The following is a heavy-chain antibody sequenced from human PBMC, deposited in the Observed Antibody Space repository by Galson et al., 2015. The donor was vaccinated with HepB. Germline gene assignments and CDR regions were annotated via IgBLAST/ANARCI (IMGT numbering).Heavy chain of an antibody. V-gene: IGHV3-23*01. CDR1: VFTFSSCA. J-gene: IGHJ4*02. Sequence: SLRLSCAAPVFTFSSCAMTWVRQAAGKGLQWISSIGGYGFDTYYADSVKGRFTISRANSKNTVYLQMNSLRVDDTAVYFCAKGQPRTSIFGVVIMAWDYWGQGTLVTVSS. CDR3: AKGQPRTSIFGVVIMAWDY. CDR2: IGGYGFDT. D-gene: IGHD3-3*02.